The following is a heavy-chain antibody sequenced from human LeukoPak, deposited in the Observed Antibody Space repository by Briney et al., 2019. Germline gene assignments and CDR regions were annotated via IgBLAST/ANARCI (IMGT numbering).Heavy chain of an antibody. CDR3: ARALHLELHSYFDS. V-gene: IGHV1-2*02. D-gene: IGHD1-1*01. J-gene: IGHJ4*02. CDR1: GYTFTGYY. Sequence: ASVKVSCKASGYTFTGYYMHWVRQAPGQGLEWMGWINPNSGGTNYAQKFQGRVTMTTDTSTSTAYMELRSLRSDDTAVYYCARALHLELHSYFDSWGQGTLVTVSS. CDR2: INPNSGGT.